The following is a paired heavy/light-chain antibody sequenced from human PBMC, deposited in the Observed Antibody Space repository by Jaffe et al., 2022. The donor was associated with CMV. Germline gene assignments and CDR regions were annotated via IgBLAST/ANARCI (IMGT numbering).Heavy chain of an antibody. CDR2: INHSGST. J-gene: IGHJ4*02. CDR1: GGSFSGYY. CDR3: ARTYYDILTGYYPYYFDY. Sequence: QVQLQQWGAGLLKPSETLSLTCAVYGGSFSGYYWSWIRQPPGKGLEWIGEINHSGSTNYNPSLKSRVTISVDTSKNQFSLKLSSVTAADTAVYYCARTYYDILTGYYPYYFDYWGQGTLVTVSS. D-gene: IGHD3-9*01. V-gene: IGHV4-34*01.
Light chain of an antibody. CDR3: QQRSNLLT. J-gene: IGKJ4*01. Sequence: EIVLTQSPATLSLSPGERATLSCRASQSVSSYLAWYQQKPGQAPRLLIYDASNRATGIPARFSGSGSGTDFTLTISSLEPEDFAVYYCQQRSNLLTFGGGTKVEIK. V-gene: IGKV3-11*01. CDR2: DAS. CDR1: QSVSSY.